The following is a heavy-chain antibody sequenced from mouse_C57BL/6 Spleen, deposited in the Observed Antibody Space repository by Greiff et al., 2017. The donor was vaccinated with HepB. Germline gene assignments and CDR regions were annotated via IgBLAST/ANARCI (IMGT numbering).Heavy chain of an antibody. CDR1: GFTFSSYA. Sequence: EVMLVESGGGLVKPGGSLKLSCAASGFTFSSYAMSWVRQTPEKRLEWVATISDGGSYTYYPDNVKGRFTISRDNAKNNLYLQMSHLKSEDTAMYYCARAGLGRGWYFDVWGTGTTVTVSS. D-gene: IGHD4-1*01. V-gene: IGHV5-4*03. J-gene: IGHJ1*03. CDR2: ISDGGSYT. CDR3: ARAGLGRGWYFDV.